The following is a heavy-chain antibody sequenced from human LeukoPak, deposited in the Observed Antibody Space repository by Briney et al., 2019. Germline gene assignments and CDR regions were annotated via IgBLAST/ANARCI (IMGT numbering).Heavy chain of an antibody. CDR2: IIPIFGTA. D-gene: IGHD6-13*01. J-gene: IGHJ5*02. Sequence: PAASVKVSCKASGGTFSSYAISWVRRAPGQGLEWMGGIIPIFGTANYAQKFQGRVTITADKSTSTAYMELSSLRSEDTAVYYCARAHPPYSSSWYGFDPWGQGTLVTVSS. CDR1: GGTFSSYA. V-gene: IGHV1-69*06. CDR3: ARAHPPYSSSWYGFDP.